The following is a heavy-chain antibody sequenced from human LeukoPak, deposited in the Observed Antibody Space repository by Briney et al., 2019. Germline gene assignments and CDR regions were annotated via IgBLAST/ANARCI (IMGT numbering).Heavy chain of an antibody. Sequence: GGSLRLSCSASGFPFNTYAIHWVRQAPGEGLEYVAGISSNGDNTDFADSAKGRFTISRDNSKSTLFLQMNSLRAEDTAVYFCTRDSALLGVAFDLWGQGTVVTVSS. CDR3: TRDSALLGVAFDL. D-gene: IGHD2-15*01. V-gene: IGHV3-64D*06. J-gene: IGHJ3*01. CDR1: GFPFNTYA. CDR2: ISSNGDNT.